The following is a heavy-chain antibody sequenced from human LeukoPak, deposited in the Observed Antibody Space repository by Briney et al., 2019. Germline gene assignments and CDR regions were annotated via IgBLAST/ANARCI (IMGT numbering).Heavy chain of an antibody. CDR3: ARYYFDSSYYPSQWFDP. V-gene: IGHV5-51*01. J-gene: IGHJ5*02. CDR2: IYPDDSDT. Sequence: GESLKISCKASGYTFTSNWIDWVRQMPGKGLEWMGIIYPDDSDTTYSPSFQGQVTISADKSISTAYLQWSSLKASDTAIYYCARYYFDSSYYPSQWFDPWGQGTLVTVSS. D-gene: IGHD3-22*01. CDR1: GYTFTSNW.